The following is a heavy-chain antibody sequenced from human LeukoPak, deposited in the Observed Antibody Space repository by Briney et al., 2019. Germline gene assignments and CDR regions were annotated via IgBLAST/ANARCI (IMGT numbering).Heavy chain of an antibody. CDR1: GGSFSGYY. CDR2: IYYSGST. V-gene: IGHV4-31*11. D-gene: IGHD6-13*01. Sequence: PSETLSLTCAVYGGSFSGYYWSWIRQHPGKGLEWIGYIYYSGSTYYNPSLKSRVTISVDTSKNQFSLKLSSVTAADTAVYYCARQYSSSWFDYWGQGTLVTVSS. CDR3: ARQYSSSWFDY. J-gene: IGHJ4*02.